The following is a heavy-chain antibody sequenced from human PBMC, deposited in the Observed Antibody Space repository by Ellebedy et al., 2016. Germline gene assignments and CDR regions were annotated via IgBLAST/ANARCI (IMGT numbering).Heavy chain of an antibody. J-gene: IGHJ4*02. CDR3: ASFTHGMGTYYFDY. D-gene: IGHD7-27*01. CDR2: INHSGST. Sequence: SETLSLXCTVPGGPISSYYWSWIRQPPGKGLEWIGEINHSGSTNYNPSLKSRVTISVDTSKNQFSLKLSSVTAADTAVYYCASFTHGMGTYYFDYWGQGTLVTVSS. V-gene: IGHV4-34*01. CDR1: GGPISSYY.